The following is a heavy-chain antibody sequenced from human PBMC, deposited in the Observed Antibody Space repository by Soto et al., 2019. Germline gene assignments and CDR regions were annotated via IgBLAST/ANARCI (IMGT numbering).Heavy chain of an antibody. CDR2: IYYSGST. V-gene: IGHV4-59*01. CDR3: ESLKGGRADQIGFYYYYGMDV. CDR1: GGSITSYY. D-gene: IGHD3-16*01. Sequence: SETLSLTCTVSGGSITSYYWSWIRQPPGEGLEWIGCIYYSGSTNYNPSLKSRVTISVDTSKNQFSMKLSSVTAADTAVYYCESLKGGRADQIGFYYYYGMDVWGQGTTVTVSS. J-gene: IGHJ6*02.